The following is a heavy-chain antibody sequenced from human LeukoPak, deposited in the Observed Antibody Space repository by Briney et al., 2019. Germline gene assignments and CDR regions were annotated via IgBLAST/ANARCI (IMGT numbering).Heavy chain of an antibody. J-gene: IGHJ4*02. CDR2: INHSGST. V-gene: IGHV4-34*01. D-gene: IGHD6-19*01. Sequence: SETLSLTCAVYGGSFSGYYWSWIRQPPGKGLEWIGEINHSGSTNYNPALKSRVTISVDTSKNQFSLKLSSVTAADTAVYYCARGRPIAVAGIRFDYWGQGTLVTVSS. CDR1: GGSFSGYY. CDR3: ARGRPIAVAGIRFDY.